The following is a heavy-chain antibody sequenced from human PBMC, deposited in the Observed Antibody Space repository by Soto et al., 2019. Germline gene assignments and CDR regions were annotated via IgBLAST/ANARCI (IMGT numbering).Heavy chain of an antibody. CDR2: ISGNGRTT. Sequence: EVQPVESGGDLVQPGGSLRLSCAASGFTFSNFWMHWVRQVPGKGLVWVSRISGNGRTTNYADSVKGRFTISRDNAKNTLYVQMNSLRAEDTAVYYCARGGDDSTYFYINVWGKGTTVTVSS. CDR3: ARGGDDSTYFYINV. V-gene: IGHV3-74*01. D-gene: IGHD4-4*01. CDR1: GFTFSNFW. J-gene: IGHJ6*03.